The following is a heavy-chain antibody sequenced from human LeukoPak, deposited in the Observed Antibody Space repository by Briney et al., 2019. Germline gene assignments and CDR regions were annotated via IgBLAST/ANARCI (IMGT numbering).Heavy chain of an antibody. CDR3: ARATRSYDTSGYYYYDC. D-gene: IGHD3-22*01. CDR1: GASISSYY. CDR2: IYFSGSP. J-gene: IGHJ4*02. Sequence: SETLSLTCSVSGASISSYYWNWIRQPPGKGLEWLGYIYFSGSPNYNPSLKSRVTISLDTSRKQFSLKLSSVTAADTAVYYCARATRSYDTSGYYYYDCWGQGSLVTVSS. V-gene: IGHV4-59*01.